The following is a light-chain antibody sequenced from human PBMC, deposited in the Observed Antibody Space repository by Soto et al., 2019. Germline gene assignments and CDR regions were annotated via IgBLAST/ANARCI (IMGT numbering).Light chain of an antibody. CDR1: QSINSY. Sequence: IQMTQSPSSLSASVGDRVTITGRTSQSINSYLIWYQQKQGKVKKLLIYAASTLESGVPSRFSGCGAGTHVNLPICSLQPEDFATFYCQQSFTSPMYTFVQRTQLEIK. CDR2: AAS. V-gene: IGKV1-39*01. J-gene: IGKJ2*01. CDR3: QQSFTSPMYT.